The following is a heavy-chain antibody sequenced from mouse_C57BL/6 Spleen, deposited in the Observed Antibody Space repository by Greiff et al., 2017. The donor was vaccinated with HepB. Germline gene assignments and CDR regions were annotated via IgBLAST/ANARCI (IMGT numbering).Heavy chain of an antibody. D-gene: IGHD1-1*01. J-gene: IGHJ2*01. CDR1: GYTFTDYY. V-gene: IGHV1-18*01. Sequence: EVNLVESGPELVKPGASVKISCKASGYTFTDYYMDWVKQSPGKSLEWIGDINPNNGGTIYNQKFKGKATLTVDKSSSTAYMELRSLTSEDTAVYYCARDYGSSQTYFDDGGQGTTLTVSS. CDR2: INPNNGGT. CDR3: ARDYGSSQTYFDD.